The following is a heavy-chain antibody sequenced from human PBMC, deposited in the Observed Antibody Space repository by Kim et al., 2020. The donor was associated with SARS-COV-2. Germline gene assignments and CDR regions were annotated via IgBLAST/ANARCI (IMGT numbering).Heavy chain of an antibody. CDR1: GFTFNTYW. Sequence: GGSLRLSCAASGFTFNTYWMAWVRQAPGKGLEWVANIKQDGSDKNYVDSVKGRFTISRDNAKNSLYLQMNSLRVEDTAVYYCARDVGCDLDYWSQGTLVTVSS. CDR2: IKQDGSDK. D-gene: IGHD2-21*02. J-gene: IGHJ4*02. CDR3: ARDVGCDLDY. V-gene: IGHV3-7*03.